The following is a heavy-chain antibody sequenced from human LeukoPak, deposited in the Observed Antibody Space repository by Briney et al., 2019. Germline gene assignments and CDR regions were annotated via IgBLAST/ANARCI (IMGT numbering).Heavy chain of an antibody. CDR2: IKEDGTLA. J-gene: IGHJ4*02. V-gene: IGHV3-7*03. CDR1: GFSFGLHW. CDR3: VRDGYNQNRFDF. D-gene: IGHD3-22*01. Sequence: PGGSLGLSCAASGFSFGLHWMNWVRQAPGKGLEWVANIKEDGTLAYYADSVTGRFSIPRDNTKNSLYLQMNGLRAEDTAVYFCVRDGYNQNRFDFWGQGILVTVSS.